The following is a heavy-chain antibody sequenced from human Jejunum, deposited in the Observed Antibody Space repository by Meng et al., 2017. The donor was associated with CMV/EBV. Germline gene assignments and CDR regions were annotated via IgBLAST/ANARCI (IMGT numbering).Heavy chain of an antibody. Sequence: GFPFSNYYMSWIRLALGKGLEWISYISGDGSDLFYGDSVRGRFTISRDNAKNSLYLQINSLRVEDTAVYYCVRDILRVGITYYFDYWGQGTLVTVSS. V-gene: IGHV3-11*04. CDR1: GFPFSNYY. CDR3: VRDILRVGITYYFDY. CDR2: ISGDGSDL. D-gene: IGHD1-26*01. J-gene: IGHJ4*02.